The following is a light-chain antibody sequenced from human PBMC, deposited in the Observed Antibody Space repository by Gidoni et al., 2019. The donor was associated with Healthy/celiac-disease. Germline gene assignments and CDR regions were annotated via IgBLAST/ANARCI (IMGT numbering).Light chain of an antibody. J-gene: IGLJ2*01. CDR3: QSYDSSLSAVV. V-gene: IGLV1-40*01. CDR2: GNS. CDR1: SSNIGAGYD. Sequence: QSVLPPPPSVSGAPGPRVTISCTGRSSNIGAGYDVHWYQQLPGTAPKLLIYGNSNRPSGVPDRFSGSKSGTSASLAITGIQAEDEADYYCQSYDSSLSAVVFGGGTKLTVL.